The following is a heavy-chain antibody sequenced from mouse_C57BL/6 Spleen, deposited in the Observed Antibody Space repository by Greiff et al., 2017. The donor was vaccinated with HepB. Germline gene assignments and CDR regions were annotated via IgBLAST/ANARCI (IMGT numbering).Heavy chain of an antibody. Sequence: VQLQQSGAELVRPGTSVKVSCKASGYAFTNYLIEWVKQRPGQGLEWIGVINPGSGGTNYNEKFKGKATLTADKSSSTAYRQLSSLTSEDSAVYFCARRGNYPYAMDYWGQGTSVTVSS. CDR3: ARRGNYPYAMDY. J-gene: IGHJ4*01. V-gene: IGHV1-54*01. CDR1: GYAFTNYL. CDR2: INPGSGGT. D-gene: IGHD2-1*01.